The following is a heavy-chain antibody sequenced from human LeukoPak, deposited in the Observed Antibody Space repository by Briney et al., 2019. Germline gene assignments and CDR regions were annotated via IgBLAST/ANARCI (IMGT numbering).Heavy chain of an antibody. Sequence: GGSLRLSCAASGITFSSYGRGWVRQTPGKGLEWLSSVSGRGANTYYADSVKGRFTISRDNSRERINLQSNSLRTDVTAVYYCARLQPLVIPAAKLGFDYWGQGTLVTVS. V-gene: IGHV3-23*01. CDR2: VSGRGANT. D-gene: IGHD2-2*01. CDR3: ARLQPLVIPAAKLGFDY. J-gene: IGHJ4*02. CDR1: GITFSSYG.